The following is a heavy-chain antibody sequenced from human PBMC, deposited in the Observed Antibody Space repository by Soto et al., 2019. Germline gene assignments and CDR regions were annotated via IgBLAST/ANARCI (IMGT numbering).Heavy chain of an antibody. CDR1: GYTFTTCG. V-gene: IGHV1-18*04. CDR3: ARDGERDTGLNFYYYLHGMDA. Sequence: GASVKVSCKASGYTFTTCGIIWVRQAPGQGLEWMGWISPYNGTTKYAEKFQGEMTMTTDTATSTAYMDLRSLRSDDTAVYYCARDGERDTGLNFYYYLHGMDAWGQGTRVTVSS. J-gene: IGHJ6*02. CDR2: ISPYNGTT. D-gene: IGHD1-1*01.